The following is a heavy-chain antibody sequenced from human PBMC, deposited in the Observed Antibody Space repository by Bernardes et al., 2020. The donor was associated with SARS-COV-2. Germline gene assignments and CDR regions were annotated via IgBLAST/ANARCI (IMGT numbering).Heavy chain of an antibody. J-gene: IGHJ4*02. D-gene: IGHD6-19*01. Sequence: ASVKVSCKASCFTFPSYEVSWVRQDSGQGLEWMGRMNPTSGDTGYAQKFQGRVTMTRNTSITTAYMELTGLTSEDAAVYFCARSIPLSSGWFHLDYWGPGTVVIVSS. CDR2: MNPTSGDT. CDR1: CFTFPSYE. V-gene: IGHV1-8*01. CDR3: ARSIPLSSGWFHLDY.